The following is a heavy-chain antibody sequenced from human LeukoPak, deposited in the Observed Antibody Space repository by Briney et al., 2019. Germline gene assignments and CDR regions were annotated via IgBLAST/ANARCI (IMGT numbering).Heavy chain of an antibody. Sequence: ASETLSLTCTVSGGSISSGSYYWSWIRQPAGKGLEWIGRIYTSGSTNYNPSLKSRLTMSVDTSKNQFSLKLSSVTAADTAIYFCARGMAAAYDYNWFDSWGQGTLVTVSS. CDR1: GGSISSGSYY. CDR2: IYTSGST. V-gene: IGHV4-61*02. D-gene: IGHD5-12*01. J-gene: IGHJ5*01. CDR3: ARGMAAAYDYNWFDS.